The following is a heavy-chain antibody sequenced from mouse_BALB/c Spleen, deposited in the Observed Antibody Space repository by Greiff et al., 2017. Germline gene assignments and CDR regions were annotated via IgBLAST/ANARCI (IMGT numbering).Heavy chain of an antibody. J-gene: IGHJ3*01. Sequence: QVQLQQSGAELVKPGASVTLSCKASGYTFTSYYMYWVKQRPGQGLEWIGEINPSNGGTNFNEKFKSKATLTVDKSSSTAYMQLSGLTSEDSAVYYCTRGRGYYVNSLFAYWGQGTLVTVSA. D-gene: IGHD2-3*01. CDR2: INPSNGGT. CDR3: TRGRGYYVNSLFAY. CDR1: GYTFTSYY. V-gene: IGHV1S81*02.